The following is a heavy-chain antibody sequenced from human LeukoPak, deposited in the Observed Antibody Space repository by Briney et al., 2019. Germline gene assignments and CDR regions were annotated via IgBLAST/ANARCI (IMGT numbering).Heavy chain of an antibody. V-gene: IGHV4-61*01. D-gene: IGHD4-23*01. J-gene: IGHJ6*02. CDR3: ARHNYGGNPEDGMDV. Sequence: SETLSLTCTVSGGSISSGSYYWSWIRQPPGKGLEWIGYIYYSGSTNHNPSLKSRVTMSVDTSKNQFSLKLTSVTAADTAGYYCARHNYGGNPEDGMDVWGQGTTVTVSS. CDR1: GGSISSGSYY. CDR2: IYYSGST.